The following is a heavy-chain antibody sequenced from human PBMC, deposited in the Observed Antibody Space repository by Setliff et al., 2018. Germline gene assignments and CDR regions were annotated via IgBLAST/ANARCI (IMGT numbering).Heavy chain of an antibody. D-gene: IGHD2-2*01. CDR1: GGTFSDYY. CDR2: INHRGST. J-gene: IGHJ4*02. Sequence: ETLSLTCAAYGGTFSDYYWTWIRQPPGKGLEWVGEINHRGSTTYNPSLKSRLYMSVDTSKNQFTLKVISVTAADTAVYYCARLSRSSNGCPFDYWVQGTLVTVSS. CDR3: ARLSRSSNGCPFDY. V-gene: IGHV4-34*01.